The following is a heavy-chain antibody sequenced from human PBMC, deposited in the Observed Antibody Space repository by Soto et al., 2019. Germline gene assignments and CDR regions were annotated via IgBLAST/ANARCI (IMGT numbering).Heavy chain of an antibody. V-gene: IGHV3-7*01. D-gene: IGHD3-9*01. Sequence: PGGSLRLSCAASGFTFSSYWMSWVRQAPGKGLEWVANIKQDGSEKYYVDSVKGRFTISRDNAKNSLYLQMNSLRAEDTAVYYCARVRSQRRYFDWTYGYYFDYWGQGTLVTVSS. J-gene: IGHJ4*02. CDR2: IKQDGSEK. CDR3: ARVRSQRRYFDWTYGYYFDY. CDR1: GFTFSSYW.